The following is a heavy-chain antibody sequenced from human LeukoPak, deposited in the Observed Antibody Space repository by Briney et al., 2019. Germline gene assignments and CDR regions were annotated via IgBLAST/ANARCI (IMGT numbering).Heavy chain of an antibody. CDR2: IKEEGREK. D-gene: IGHD6-19*01. CDR1: VCTFSKYW. V-gene: IGHV3-7*01. Sequence: GWAVTLSCLPCVCTFSKYWMSWLRQPAAKGGDGVASIKEEGREKYQVDSVKGRFTISRDNAKQSLYLEASSLRVEDPGICLCVTLNSSKCYEEYFDDWGKGTTVTVSS. J-gene: IGHJ6*04. CDR3: VTLNSSKCYEEYFDD.